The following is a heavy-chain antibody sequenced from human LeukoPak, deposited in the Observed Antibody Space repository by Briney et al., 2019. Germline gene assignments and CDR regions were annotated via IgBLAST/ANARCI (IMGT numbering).Heavy chain of an antibody. Sequence: GGSLRLSCAASGFTFSSYEMNWVRQAPGKGLEWVSYISSSGSTIYYADSVKGRFTTSRDNAKNSLYLQMNSLRAEDTAVYYCARDRSMIVVVMPDAFDIWGQGTMVTVSS. D-gene: IGHD3-22*01. CDR2: ISSSGSTI. V-gene: IGHV3-48*03. CDR3: ARDRSMIVVVMPDAFDI. CDR1: GFTFSSYE. J-gene: IGHJ3*02.